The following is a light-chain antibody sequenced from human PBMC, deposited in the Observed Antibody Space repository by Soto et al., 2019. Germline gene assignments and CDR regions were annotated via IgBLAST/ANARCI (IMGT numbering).Light chain of an antibody. J-gene: IGLJ1*01. CDR2: RNT. CDR1: SSNIGAGYD. CDR3: QSCDSSLSGSGV. V-gene: IGLV1-40*01. Sequence: QSALTQAPSVSGAPGQRVTISCTCSSSNIGAGYDVHWYQQLPGTAPKLLIYRNTKRPSGGPDRFSGSKSGTSASLAITGLQAEDEADYYCQSCDSSLSGSGVFGTGTKVTVL.